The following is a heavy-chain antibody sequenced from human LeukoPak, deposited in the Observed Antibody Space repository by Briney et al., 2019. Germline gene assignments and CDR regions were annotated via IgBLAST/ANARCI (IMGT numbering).Heavy chain of an antibody. V-gene: IGHV3-23*01. D-gene: IGHD3-10*01. J-gene: IGHJ3*01. CDR2: ISGDGAST. Sequence: PGGSLRLSCAASGFTFAIHAMTWVRQAPGKGLEWVSGISGDGASTHYAESVKGQFTISRDNSQNTLFLQMNSLRAEDTAIYYCAKDSYVSGRPLHTFDVWGQGTMVTVSS. CDR1: GFTFAIHA. CDR3: AKDSYVSGRPLHTFDV.